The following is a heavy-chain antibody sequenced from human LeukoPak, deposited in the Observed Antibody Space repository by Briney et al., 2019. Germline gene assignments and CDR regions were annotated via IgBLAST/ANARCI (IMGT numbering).Heavy chain of an antibody. D-gene: IGHD3-22*01. CDR2: ISSSSSYI. J-gene: IGHJ3*02. CDR1: GFTFSSYS. V-gene: IGHV3-21*01. CDR3: ARAAFHYYDSSGYYYGVSAFDI. Sequence: EGSLRLSCAASGFTFSSYSMNWVRQAPGKGLEWVSSISSSSSYIYYADSVKGRFTISRDNAKNSLYLQMNSLRAEDTAVYYCARAAFHYYDSSGYYYGVSAFDIWGQGTMVTVSS.